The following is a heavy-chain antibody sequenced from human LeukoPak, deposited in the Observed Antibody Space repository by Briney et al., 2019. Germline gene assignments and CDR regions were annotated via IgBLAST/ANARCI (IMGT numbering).Heavy chain of an antibody. CDR3: ARGVGSGYTDY. CDR1: GCSISNYY. D-gene: IGHD3-22*01. J-gene: IGHJ4*02. Sequence: SETLSLTCTVSGCSISNYYWTWIRQPPGKGLEWIGFISYSGNTNYNPSLKSRVTISLDTSKNQFSLKLISVTAADTAVYYCARGVGSGYTDYWGQGALVTVSS. CDR2: ISYSGNT. V-gene: IGHV4-59*01.